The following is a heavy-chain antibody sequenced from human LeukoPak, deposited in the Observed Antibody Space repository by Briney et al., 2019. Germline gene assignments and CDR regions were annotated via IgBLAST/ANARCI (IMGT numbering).Heavy chain of an antibody. D-gene: IGHD3-10*01. CDR1: GFIFSRYA. J-gene: IGHJ1*01. CDR2: VRDDGADK. Sequence: GGSLRLSCAASGFIFSRYAMHWVRQAPGMGLQWVAFVRDDGADKYYADSVKGRLTISRDNSKNTLYLQMNSLRAEDTAVYYCAKPSSAGQHWGQGTLVTVSS. CDR3: AKPSSAGQH. V-gene: IGHV3-30*02.